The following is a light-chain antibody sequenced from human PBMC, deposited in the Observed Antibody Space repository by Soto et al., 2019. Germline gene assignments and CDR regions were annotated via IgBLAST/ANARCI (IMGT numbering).Light chain of an antibody. Sequence: DVEMTHSPSTLPTSIGDRVTINCRASQNVSNWLAWYQQKPGKAPKLLIYKASRLESGVPSRFSASGSGTDLTLTINSLQSDDFATYFCQQYSKESTFGQGTKLEIK. V-gene: IGKV1-5*03. CDR3: QQYSKEST. CDR2: KAS. CDR1: QNVSNW. J-gene: IGKJ2*01.